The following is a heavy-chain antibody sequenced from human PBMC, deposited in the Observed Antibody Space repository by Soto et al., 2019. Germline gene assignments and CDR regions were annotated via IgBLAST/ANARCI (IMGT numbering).Heavy chain of an antibody. CDR1: GGSISSYY. Sequence: PSETLSLTCTVSGGSISSYYWSWIRQPPGKGLEWIGYIYYSGSTNYNPSLKSRVTISVDTSKNQFSLKLSSVTAADTAAYYCARDGLLDYDILTGYYKGLAYYGMDVWGQGTTVTVSS. CDR3: ARDGLLDYDILTGYYKGLAYYGMDV. V-gene: IGHV4-59*01. J-gene: IGHJ6*02. D-gene: IGHD3-9*01. CDR2: IYYSGST.